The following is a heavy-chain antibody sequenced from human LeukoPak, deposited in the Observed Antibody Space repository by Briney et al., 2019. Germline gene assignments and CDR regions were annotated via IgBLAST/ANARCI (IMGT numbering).Heavy chain of an antibody. J-gene: IGHJ6*03. CDR3: ARGGRSSWGIGNYYYYYMDV. D-gene: IGHD6-13*01. CDR1: GFTFSSYW. CDR2: IKQDGSEK. Sequence: GGSLRLSCAASGFTFSSYWMSWVRQAPGKGLEWVAHIKQDGSEKYYVDSVKGRFTISRDNAKNSLYLQMNSLRAEDTAVYYCARGGRSSWGIGNYYYYYMDVWGKGTTVTVSS. V-gene: IGHV3-7*01.